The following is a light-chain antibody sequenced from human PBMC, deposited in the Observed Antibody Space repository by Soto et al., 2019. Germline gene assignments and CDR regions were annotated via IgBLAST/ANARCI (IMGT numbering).Light chain of an antibody. J-gene: IGKJ5*01. CDR3: QQYHNWPPIT. CDR1: QSISSN. Sequence: EIEVTQSPATLFRAPRERRTRSCTASQSISSNLAWYQQKPGQAPRLLMYGASTRATGIPARFSGSGSGTEFTLTVRSLQSEDFGVYYCQQYHNWPPITFGQGTRREIK. V-gene: IGKV3-15*01. CDR2: GAS.